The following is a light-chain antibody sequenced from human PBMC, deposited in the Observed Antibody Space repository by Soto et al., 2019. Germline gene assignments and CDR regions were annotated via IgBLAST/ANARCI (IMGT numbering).Light chain of an antibody. CDR2: GAS. CDR3: QEYNNWPPT. V-gene: IGKV3D-15*01. Sequence: EIVMTQSPATLSVSPGERATLSCRASQSVSGNLAWDQQKPGQAPRLLIYGASTRATGIPARFRGSGSGTEFTLPISSLQSEDFAVYYCQEYNNWPPTFGQGTKVEIK. CDR1: QSVSGN. J-gene: IGKJ1*01.